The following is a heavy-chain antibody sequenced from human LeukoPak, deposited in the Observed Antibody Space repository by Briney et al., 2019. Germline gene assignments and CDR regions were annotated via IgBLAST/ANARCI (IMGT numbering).Heavy chain of an antibody. CDR1: GGTFSSYA. J-gene: IGHJ4*02. CDR3: ARGPWGDSSGYGFDY. D-gene: IGHD3-22*01. CDR2: IIPILGIA. V-gene: IGHV1-69*04. Sequence: ASVKVSCKASGGTFSSYAISWVRQAPGQVLEWMGRIIPILGIANYAQKFQGRVTITADKSTSTAYMELSSLRSEDTAVYYCARGPWGDSSGYGFDYWGQGTLVTVSS.